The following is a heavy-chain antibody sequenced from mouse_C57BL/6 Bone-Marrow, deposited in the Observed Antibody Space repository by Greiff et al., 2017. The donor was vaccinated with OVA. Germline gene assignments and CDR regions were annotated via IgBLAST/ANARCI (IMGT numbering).Heavy chain of an antibody. V-gene: IGHV5-4*01. D-gene: IGHD2-4*01. CDR3: ARERGDDYYYAMDY. CDR1: GFTFSSYA. CDR2: ISDGGSYT. J-gene: IGHJ4*01. Sequence: EVQVVESGGGLVKPGGSLKLSCAASGFTFSSYAMSWVRQTPEKRLEWVATISDGGSYTYYPDNVKGRFTISRDNAKNNLYLQMSHLKSEDTAMYYCARERGDDYYYAMDYWGQGTSVTVSS.